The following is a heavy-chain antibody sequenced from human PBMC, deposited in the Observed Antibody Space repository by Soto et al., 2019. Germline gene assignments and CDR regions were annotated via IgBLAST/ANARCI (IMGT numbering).Heavy chain of an antibody. V-gene: IGHV4-59*08. J-gene: IGHJ4*02. Sequence: PSETLSLTCTVSGGSISSYYWSWIRQPPGKGLEWIGYIYYSGSTNYNPSLKSRVTISVDTSKNQFPLKLSSVTAADTAVYYCARGLYDSSGYYPVDYWGQGTLVTVSS. D-gene: IGHD3-22*01. CDR2: IYYSGST. CDR1: GGSISSYY. CDR3: ARGLYDSSGYYPVDY.